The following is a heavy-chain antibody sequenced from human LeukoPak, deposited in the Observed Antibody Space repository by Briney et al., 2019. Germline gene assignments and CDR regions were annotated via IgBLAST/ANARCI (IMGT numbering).Heavy chain of an antibody. CDR3: ARYLGSSWYYYFDY. Sequence: SETLSLTCTVSGGSISSSSYYWGWLRQPPGTGLEWIGSIYYSGSTYYNPSLKSRVTISVDTSKNQFSLKLSSVTAADTAVYYCARYLGSSWYYYFDYWGQGTLVTVSS. V-gene: IGHV4-39*01. CDR1: GGSISSSSYY. D-gene: IGHD6-13*01. J-gene: IGHJ4*02. CDR2: IYYSGST.